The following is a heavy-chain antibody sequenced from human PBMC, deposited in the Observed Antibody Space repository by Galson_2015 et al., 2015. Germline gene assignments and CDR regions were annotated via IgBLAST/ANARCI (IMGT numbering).Heavy chain of an antibody. CDR3: ARDLGWGCRSTSCYMDYYYYMDV. J-gene: IGHJ6*03. CDR1: GFTFSSYA. V-gene: IGHV3-30-3*01. D-gene: IGHD2-2*01. Sequence: SLRLSCAASGFTFSSYAMHWVRQAPGKGLEWVAVISYDGSNKYYADSVKGRFTISRDNSKNTLYLQMNSLRAEDTAVYYCARDLGWGCRSTSCYMDYYYYMDVWGKGTTVTVSS. CDR2: ISYDGSNK.